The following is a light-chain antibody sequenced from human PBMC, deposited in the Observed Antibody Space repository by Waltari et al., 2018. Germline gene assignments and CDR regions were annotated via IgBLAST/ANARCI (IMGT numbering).Light chain of an antibody. CDR3: QQSNSTPLT. J-gene: IGKJ4*01. Sequence: DIQMTQSPSSLSTSVGDRVTITCRASQSISSYLSWYQQQPGKAPKLLIYAASSLQSGFPSRFSGSGSGTDFTLTISSLQPEDFATYYCQQSNSTPLTFGGGTKVEIK. CDR1: QSISSY. V-gene: IGKV1-39*01. CDR2: AAS.